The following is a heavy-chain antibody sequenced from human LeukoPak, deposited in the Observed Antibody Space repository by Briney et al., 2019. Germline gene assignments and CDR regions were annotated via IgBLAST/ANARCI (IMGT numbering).Heavy chain of an antibody. CDR3: ARDGGSSLLWFGELSANWFDP. CDR2: FHNSGTS. D-gene: IGHD3-10*01. Sequence: SETLSLTCTVSDDSISDYYRGWIRQPPGKGLEWIGYFHNSGTSTYNPSLKSRVTISADTSKNQFSLKLNSLTTADTAVYYCARDGGSSLLWFGELSANWFDPWGQGTLVTVSS. J-gene: IGHJ5*02. CDR1: DDSISDYY. V-gene: IGHV4-59*01.